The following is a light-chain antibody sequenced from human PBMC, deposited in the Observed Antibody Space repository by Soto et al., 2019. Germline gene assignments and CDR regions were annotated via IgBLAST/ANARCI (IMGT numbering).Light chain of an antibody. CDR1: SGSVSTDDY. CDR2: NTY. CDR3: VLYMSRGIWV. Sequence: QTVVTQEPSFSVSPGGTVTLTCGLSSGSVSTDDYPGWYQQTPGQAPRALIYNTYTRSSGVPDRFSGSIVGNKAALTITGAQADDESDYYCVLYMSRGIWVFGGGTKVTVL. J-gene: IGLJ3*02. V-gene: IGLV8-61*01.